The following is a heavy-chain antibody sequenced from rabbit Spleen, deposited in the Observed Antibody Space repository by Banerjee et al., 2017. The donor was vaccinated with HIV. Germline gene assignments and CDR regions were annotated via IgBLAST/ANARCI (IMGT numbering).Heavy chain of an antibody. J-gene: IGHJ6*01. V-gene: IGHV1S40*01. Sequence: QSLEESGGDLVKPGASLTLTCTASGFSFSSSSYMCWVRQAPGKGLEWVACIDSGSSGFTYFASWAKGRFTCSKTSSTTATLQMTRLTVADTATYFCARDTGSSFSSYGMDLWGQGTLVTVS. CDR3: ARDTGSSFSSYGMDL. D-gene: IGHD8-1*01. CDR1: GFSFSSSSY. CDR2: IDSGSSGFT.